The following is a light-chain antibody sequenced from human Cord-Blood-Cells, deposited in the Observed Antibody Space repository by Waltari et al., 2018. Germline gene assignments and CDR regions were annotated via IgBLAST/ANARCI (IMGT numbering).Light chain of an antibody. CDR2: GAS. Sequence: EIVMTQSPATLSVSPGERATLACRASQSVSSNLAWYQQKPGQAPRLLLYGASTRATGIPARFSGSGSVTEFTLTISSLQSEDFAVYYCQQYNNWPLTFGGGTKVEIK. V-gene: IGKV3-15*01. CDR1: QSVSSN. CDR3: QQYNNWPLT. J-gene: IGKJ4*01.